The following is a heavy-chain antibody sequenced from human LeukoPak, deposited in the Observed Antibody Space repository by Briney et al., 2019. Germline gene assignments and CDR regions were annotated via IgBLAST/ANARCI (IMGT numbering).Heavy chain of an antibody. V-gene: IGHV3-23*01. CDR3: AKRGVVIRVILVGFHKEAYYFDS. CDR1: GITLSNYG. Sequence: GGSLRLSCAVSGITLSNYGMSWVRQAPGKGLEWVAGISDSGGRTNYADSVKGRFTISRDNPKNTLYLQMNSLRAGDTAVYFCAKRGVVIRVILVGFHKEAYYFDSWGQGALVTVSS. J-gene: IGHJ4*02. CDR2: ISDSGGRT. D-gene: IGHD3-22*01.